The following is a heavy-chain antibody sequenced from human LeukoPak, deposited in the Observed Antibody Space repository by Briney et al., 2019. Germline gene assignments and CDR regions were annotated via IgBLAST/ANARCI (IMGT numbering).Heavy chain of an antibody. CDR2: INGDGSRT. J-gene: IGHJ5*02. CDR3: AKDYSSNWYNWFDP. D-gene: IGHD6-13*01. CDR1: GFSFSSYW. V-gene: IGHV3-74*01. Sequence: PGGSLRLSCAASGFSFSSYWMHWVRQAPGKGLVWVSRINGDGSRTYYADSVKGRFTISRDNSKNTLYLQMNSLRAEDTAVYYCAKDYSSNWYNWFDPWGQGTLVTVSS.